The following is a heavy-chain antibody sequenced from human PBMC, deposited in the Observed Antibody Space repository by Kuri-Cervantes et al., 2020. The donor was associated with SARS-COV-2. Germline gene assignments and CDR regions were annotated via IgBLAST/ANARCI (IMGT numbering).Heavy chain of an antibody. V-gene: IGHV3-11*01. Sequence: GESLRLSCAVYGGSFSGYYWSWIRQAPGKGLEWVSYISSSGSTIYYADSVKGRFTISRDNFKNTLYLQMNSLRAEDTAVYYCARMNDYSNGGYYYYYMDVWGKGTTVTVSS. CDR1: GGSFSGYY. CDR2: ISSSGSTI. D-gene: IGHD4-11*01. J-gene: IGHJ6*03. CDR3: ARMNDYSNGGYYYYYMDV.